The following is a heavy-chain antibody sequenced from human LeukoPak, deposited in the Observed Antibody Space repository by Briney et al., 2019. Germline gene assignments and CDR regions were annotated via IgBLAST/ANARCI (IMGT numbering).Heavy chain of an antibody. CDR2: IYYSGST. J-gene: IGHJ5*02. CDR3: AILPSS. Sequence: SETLSLTCTVSGGSVSSSAYHWGWIRQPPGKGLEWIGSIYYSGSTYFNPSLKSRVTISVDTSKNQFSLKLSSVTAADTAVYYCAILPSSWGQGTLVTVSS. CDR1: GGSVSSSAYH. V-gene: IGHV4-39*01.